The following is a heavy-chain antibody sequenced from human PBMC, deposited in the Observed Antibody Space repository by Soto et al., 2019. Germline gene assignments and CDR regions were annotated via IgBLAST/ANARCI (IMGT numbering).Heavy chain of an antibody. CDR3: ARDRTSSSSYFDY. CDR2: IWYDGSNK. CDR1: GFTFSSYG. J-gene: IGHJ4*02. V-gene: IGHV3-33*01. D-gene: IGHD6-13*01. Sequence: QVQLVESGGGVVQPGRSLRLSCAASGFTFSSYGMHWVRQAPGKGLEWVAVIWYDGSNKFYTDSVKGRFSISRDNSKNTLSLQMNSLRAEETAVYYCARDRTSSSSYFDYWGQGNLVTVSS.